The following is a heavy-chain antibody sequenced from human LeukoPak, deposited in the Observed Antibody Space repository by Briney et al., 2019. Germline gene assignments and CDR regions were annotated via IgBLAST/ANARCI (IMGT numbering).Heavy chain of an antibody. Sequence: GGSLRLSCAASGFTFSSYWMSWVRQAPGKGLEWVSLISWDGGSTYYADSVKGRFTISRDNSKNSLYLQMNSLRAEDTALYYCAKASTTVTTVTPFDYWGQGTLVTVSS. J-gene: IGHJ4*02. CDR1: GFTFSSYW. D-gene: IGHD4-17*01. V-gene: IGHV3-43D*03. CDR2: ISWDGGST. CDR3: AKASTTVTTVTPFDY.